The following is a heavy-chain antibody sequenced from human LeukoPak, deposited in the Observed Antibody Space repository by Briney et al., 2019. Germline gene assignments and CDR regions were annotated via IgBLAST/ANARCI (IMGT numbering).Heavy chain of an antibody. D-gene: IGHD2-15*01. J-gene: IGHJ4*02. V-gene: IGHV3-30*04. CDR1: GFTFSRYA. Sequence: GRSLRLSCAASGFTFSRYAMQWVRQAPGKGLEWVALISGDGKTQSYADFVKGRFTISRDNSKNTLYLQMNSLRTEDTALYHCTKGSVGTPPPFDFWGQGTLVTVSS. CDR3: TKGSVGTPPPFDF. CDR2: ISGDGKTQ.